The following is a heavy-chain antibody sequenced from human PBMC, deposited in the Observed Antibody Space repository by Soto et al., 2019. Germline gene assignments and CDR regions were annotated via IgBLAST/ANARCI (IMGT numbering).Heavy chain of an antibody. CDR1: GGSISSSSYY. V-gene: IGHV4-39*01. J-gene: IGHJ4*02. CDR2: IYYSGST. D-gene: IGHD3-9*01. Sequence: SETLSLTCTVSGGSISSSSYYWGWIRQPPGKGLEWIGSIYYSGSTYYNPSLKSRVTISVDTSKNQLSLKLSSVTAADTTVYYCARHRVAFPDYDILTGHGGTDFDYWGQGTLVTVSS. CDR3: ARHRVAFPDYDILTGHGGTDFDY.